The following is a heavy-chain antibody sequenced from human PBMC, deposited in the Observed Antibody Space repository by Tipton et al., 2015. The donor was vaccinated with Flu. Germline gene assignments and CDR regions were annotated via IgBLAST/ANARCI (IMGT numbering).Heavy chain of an antibody. J-gene: IGHJ3*02. D-gene: IGHD6-13*01. CDR3: ARRGIAAAVTQDDAFDI. Sequence: QLVQSGAEVKKPGESLKISCKGSGYSFTSYWIGWVRQMPGKDLEWMGIIYPGDSDTRYSPSFQGQVTTSADKSISTAYLQWSSLKASDTAMYYCARRGIAAAVTQDDAFDIWGQGTMVTVSS. V-gene: IGHV5-51*01. CDR2: IYPGDSDT. CDR1: GYSFTSYW.